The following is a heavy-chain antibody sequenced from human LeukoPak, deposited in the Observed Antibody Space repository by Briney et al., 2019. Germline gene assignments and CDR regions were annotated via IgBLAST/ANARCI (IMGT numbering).Heavy chain of an antibody. CDR2: IYSGGST. V-gene: IGHV3-66*02. Sequence: GGSLRLSCAASGFTVSSNYMSWVRQAPGKGLEWVSAIYSGGSTYYADSVKGRFTISRDNSKNTLYLQMNSLRAEDTAVYYCARVIRSFGELLHYYYYMDVWGKGTTVTVSS. CDR1: GFTVSSNY. J-gene: IGHJ6*03. CDR3: ARVIRSFGELLHYYYYMDV. D-gene: IGHD3-10*01.